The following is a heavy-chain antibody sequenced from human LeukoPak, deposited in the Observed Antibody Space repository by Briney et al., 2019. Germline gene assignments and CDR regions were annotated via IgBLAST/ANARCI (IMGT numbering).Heavy chain of an antibody. V-gene: IGHV3-7*01. J-gene: IGHJ4*02. CDR1: GFTFDDYG. CDR3: AREPGGARYSGYDPFDY. CDR2: IKEDGSEE. Sequence: GGSLRLSCAASGFTFDDYGMSWVRQAPGKGLEWVANIKEDGSEENYVDSVKGRFIISRDNAKNSVSLQMNSLRAEDTAVYYCAREPGGARYSGYDPFDYWGQGTLVTVSS. D-gene: IGHD5-12*01.